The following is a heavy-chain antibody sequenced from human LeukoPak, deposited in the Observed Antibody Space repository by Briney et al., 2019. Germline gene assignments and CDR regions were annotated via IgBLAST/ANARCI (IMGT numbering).Heavy chain of an antibody. CDR2: INHSGST. CDR1: GGSFSGYY. Sequence: PSETLSLTCAVYGGSFSGYYWSWIRQPPGKGLEWIGEINHSGSTYYNPSLKSRVTISVDTSKNQFSLKLSSVTAADTAVYYCASLALRGYSGHDYWGQGTLVTVSS. J-gene: IGHJ4*02. CDR3: ASLALRGYSGHDY. V-gene: IGHV4-34*01. D-gene: IGHD5-12*01.